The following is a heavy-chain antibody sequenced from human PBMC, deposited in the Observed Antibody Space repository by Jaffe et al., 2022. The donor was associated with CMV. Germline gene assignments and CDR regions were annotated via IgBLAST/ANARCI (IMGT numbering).Heavy chain of an antibody. CDR2: INHSGST. D-gene: IGHD5-12*01. V-gene: IGHV4-34*01. Sequence: QVQLQQWGAGLLKPSETLSLTCAVYGGSFSGYYWSWIRQPPGKGLEWIGEINHSGSTNYNPSLKSRVTISVDTSKNQFSLKLSSVTAADTAVYYCARAGDIVATISHFDYWGQGTLVTVSS. CDR1: GGSFSGYY. CDR3: ARAGDIVATISHFDY. J-gene: IGHJ4*02.